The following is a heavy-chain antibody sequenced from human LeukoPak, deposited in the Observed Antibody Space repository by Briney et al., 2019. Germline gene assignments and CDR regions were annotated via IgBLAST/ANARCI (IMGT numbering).Heavy chain of an antibody. V-gene: IGHV3-23*01. D-gene: IGHD4-17*01. Sequence: GGALRLSCAGSGFTFSTYAMSVVGXAAXKXLDWVSAIIYGGSDTHYPDSVKGRFTISRDNSKNTVYLQINSLRAEDTAVYYCAKALYGDYGRFEYWGQGTRVTVS. CDR1: GFTFSTYA. CDR3: AKALYGDYGRFEY. J-gene: IGHJ4*02. CDR2: IIYGGSDT.